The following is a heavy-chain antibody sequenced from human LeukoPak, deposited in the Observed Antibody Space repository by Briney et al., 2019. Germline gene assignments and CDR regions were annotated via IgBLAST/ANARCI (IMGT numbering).Heavy chain of an antibody. D-gene: IGHD6-13*01. CDR3: ARAQQLASDAFDI. CDR1: GGSISSSSYY. CDR2: IYYSGST. J-gene: IGHJ3*02. Sequence: SETLSLTCTVSGGSISSSSYYWGWIRQPPGKGLEWIGSIYYSGSTYYNPSLKSRVTISVDTSKNQFSLKLSSVTAADTAVYYCARAQQLASDAFDIWGQGTMVTVSS. V-gene: IGHV4-39*07.